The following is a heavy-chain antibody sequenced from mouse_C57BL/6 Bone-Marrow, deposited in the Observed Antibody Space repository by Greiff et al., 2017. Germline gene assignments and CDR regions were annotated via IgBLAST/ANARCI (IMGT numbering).Heavy chain of an antibody. CDR2: ISSGSRTI. J-gene: IGHJ1*03. CDR1: GFTFSDYG. D-gene: IGHD1-1*01. CDR3: AYYCSSYGYWYFDV. V-gene: IGHV5-17*01. Sequence: EVQLVESGGGLVKPGGSLKLSCAASGFTFSDYGMHWVSQAPEKGLEWVAYISSGSRTIYYADTVKGRFTISRDNAKNTLFLQMTSLRSEDTAMYYCAYYCSSYGYWYFDVWGTGTTVTVSS.